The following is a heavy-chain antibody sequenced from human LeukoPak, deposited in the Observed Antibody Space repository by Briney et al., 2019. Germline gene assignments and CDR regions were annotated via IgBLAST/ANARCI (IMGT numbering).Heavy chain of an antibody. V-gene: IGHV1-2*02. J-gene: IGHJ6*03. CDR2: INPNSGGT. D-gene: IGHD5-24*01. CDR1: GYTFTSYG. CDR3: ARFVEPYYYYYYMDV. Sequence: ASVKVSCKASGYTFTSYGISWVRQAPGQGLEWMGWINPNSGGTNYAQKFQGRVTMTRDTSISTAYMELSRLRSDDTAVYYCARFVEPYYYYYYMDVWGKGTTVTVSS.